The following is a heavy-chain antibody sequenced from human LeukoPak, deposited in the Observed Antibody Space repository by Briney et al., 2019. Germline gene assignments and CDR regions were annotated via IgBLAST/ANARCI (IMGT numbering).Heavy chain of an antibody. V-gene: IGHV5-51*01. J-gene: IGHJ4*02. Sequence: GESLKISCKGSGYSFTSNWIGWVRQMPGKGLEWMGIIYPGDSDTRYWPSFQGQVTISADKSIGTAYLQWTSLKASDTAMYYCARVGHCSSTSCPKGYFDYCGQGTLVTVSS. CDR1: GYSFTSNW. D-gene: IGHD2-2*01. CDR3: ARVGHCSSTSCPKGYFDY. CDR2: IYPGDSDT.